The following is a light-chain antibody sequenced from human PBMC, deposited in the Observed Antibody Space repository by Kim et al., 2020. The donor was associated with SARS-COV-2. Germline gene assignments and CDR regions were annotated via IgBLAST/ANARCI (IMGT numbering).Light chain of an antibody. J-gene: IGKJ1*01. CDR3: QHYSKSSLT. V-gene: IGKV1-5*01. CDR2: DAS. Sequence: ASVGDRVTITWRASQSISSWLGWYQQKPGTAPKLLIYDASSLESGVPSRFSGSGSGTEFTLTFSGLQPGDFGTYHYQHYSKSSLTFGQGTKVDIK. CDR1: QSISSW.